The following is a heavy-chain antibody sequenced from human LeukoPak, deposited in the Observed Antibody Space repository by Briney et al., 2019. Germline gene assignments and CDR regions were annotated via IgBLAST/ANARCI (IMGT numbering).Heavy chain of an antibody. CDR1: GGSFSGYY. Sequence: SETLSLTCAVYGGSFSGYYWSWIRQPPGKGLEWIGEINHSGSTNYNPSLKSRVTISVDTSKNQFSLKLSSVTAADTAVYYCARVRYCSSTSCLGGAFDIWGQGTMVTVSS. J-gene: IGHJ3*02. CDR3: ARVRYCSSTSCLGGAFDI. D-gene: IGHD2-2*01. V-gene: IGHV4-34*01. CDR2: INHSGST.